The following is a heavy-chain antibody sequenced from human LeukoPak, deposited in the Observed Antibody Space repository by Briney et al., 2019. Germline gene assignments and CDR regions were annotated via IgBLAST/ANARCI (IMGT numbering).Heavy chain of an antibody. J-gene: IGHJ4*02. CDR2: IYYSGST. Sequence: SETLSLTCTVSGGSISSYYWSWIRQPPGKGLEWIGYIYYSGSTNYNPSLKSRVTISVDTSKNQFSLKLSSVTAADTAVYYCARDSSGYFDYWGQGTLVTVSS. D-gene: IGHD6-19*01. CDR1: GGSISSYY. V-gene: IGHV4-59*12. CDR3: ARDSSGYFDY.